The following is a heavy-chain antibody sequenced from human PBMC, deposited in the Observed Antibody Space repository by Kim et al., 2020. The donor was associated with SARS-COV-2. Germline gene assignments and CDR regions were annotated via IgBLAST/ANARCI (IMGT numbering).Heavy chain of an antibody. V-gene: IGHV3-9*01. J-gene: IGHJ6*02. D-gene: IGHD6-13*01. CDR2: ISWNSGSI. CDR3: AIGRGRHSSSWYTYYYGMDV. Sequence: GGSVRLSCAASGFTFGDYAMHWVRQAPGKGLEWVSGISWNSGSIGYADSVKGRFTISRDNAKNSLYLQMNSLRAEDTALYYCAIGRGRHSSSWYTYYYGMDVWGQGTTVTVSS. CDR1: GFTFGDYA.